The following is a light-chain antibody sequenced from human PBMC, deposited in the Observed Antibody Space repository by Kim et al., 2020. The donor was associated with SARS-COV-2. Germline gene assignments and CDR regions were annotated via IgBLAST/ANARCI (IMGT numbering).Light chain of an antibody. J-gene: IGKJ4*02. CDR1: QSVSSRY. CDR3: QQHGISPCA. V-gene: IGKV3-20*01. CDR2: GTT. Sequence: ETVLTQSPGTLSVSPGERATLSCRASQSVSSRYVAWYQLKPGQAPRLIIYGTTRRAAGIPDRISGSGSGTFFTLTISRLEPEDFAVYYWQQHGISPCAFGGGTKVDIK.